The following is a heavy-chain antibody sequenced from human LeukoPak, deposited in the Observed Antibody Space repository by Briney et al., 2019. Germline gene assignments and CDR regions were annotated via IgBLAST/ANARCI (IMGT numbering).Heavy chain of an antibody. V-gene: IGHV3-23*01. D-gene: IGHD3-10*02. J-gene: IGHJ4*02. CDR3: AKNRGPMLGDY. Sequence: GGSLRLSCAASGFTFAIHAMTWVRQAPGKGLEWVSGISGDGASTHYAESVKGQFTISRDNSKNTVYLQMNSLRAEDTAVYYCAKNRGPMLGDYWGQGTLVTVSS. CDR2: ISGDGAST. CDR1: GFTFAIHA.